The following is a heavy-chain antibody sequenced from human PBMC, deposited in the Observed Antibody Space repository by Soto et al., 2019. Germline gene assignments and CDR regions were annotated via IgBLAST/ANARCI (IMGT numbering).Heavy chain of an antibody. V-gene: IGHV4-59*08. Sequence: PSETLSLTCTVSGGSISSYYWSWIRQPPGKGLEWIGYIYYNVNTNYNPSRKSRVTISVDTSKNQFSLKLSSVTAADTAVYSCASAGLEWSYNWFDPWGQGTLVTVSS. CDR2: IYYNVNT. CDR3: ASAGLEWSYNWFDP. J-gene: IGHJ5*02. CDR1: GGSISSYY. D-gene: IGHD3-3*01.